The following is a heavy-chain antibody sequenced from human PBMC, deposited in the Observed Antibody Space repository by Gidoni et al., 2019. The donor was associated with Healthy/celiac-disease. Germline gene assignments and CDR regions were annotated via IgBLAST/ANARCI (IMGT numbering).Heavy chain of an antibody. Sequence: QVQLVQSGAEVKKPGASVKVSCKASGYTFTGYYMHWVRQAPGQGLEWMGWINPNSGGTNYAQKFQGRVTMTRDTSISTAYMELSRLRSDDTAVYYCARDRIAVADYYYYGMDVWGQGTTVTVSS. J-gene: IGHJ6*02. CDR1: GYTFTGYY. CDR3: ARDRIAVADYYYYGMDV. CDR2: INPNSGGT. V-gene: IGHV1-2*02. D-gene: IGHD6-19*01.